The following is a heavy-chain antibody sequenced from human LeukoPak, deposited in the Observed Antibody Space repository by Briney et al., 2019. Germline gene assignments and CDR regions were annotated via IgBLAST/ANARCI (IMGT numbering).Heavy chain of an antibody. CDR3: AKERLWGSYRTNGIDY. J-gene: IGHJ4*02. Sequence: PGGSLRLSCAASGFTFDDYAMQWGRQAPGKGVEGVSLISGDGGSTYYGDSVKGRFTISRDNSKNSLYLQMNSLRTEDTALYYCAKERLWGSYRTNGIDYWGQGTLVTVSS. CDR1: GFTFDDYA. V-gene: IGHV3-43*02. D-gene: IGHD3-16*02. CDR2: ISGDGGST.